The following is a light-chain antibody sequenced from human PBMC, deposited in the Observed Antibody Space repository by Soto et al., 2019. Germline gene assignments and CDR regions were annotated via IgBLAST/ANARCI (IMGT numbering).Light chain of an antibody. J-gene: IGKJ5*01. V-gene: IGKV4-1*01. CDR3: QQYYSDPIT. CDR1: QSVLSSSNNKNF. Sequence: DFVMTQSPDSLAVSLGERATINCKSSQSVLSSSNNKNFLAWFQQKPGQPPKLLISWASTRESGVPDRFSGSGSGIDFTLTISSLQAEDVAVYYCQQYYSDPITFGQGTRLEIK. CDR2: WAS.